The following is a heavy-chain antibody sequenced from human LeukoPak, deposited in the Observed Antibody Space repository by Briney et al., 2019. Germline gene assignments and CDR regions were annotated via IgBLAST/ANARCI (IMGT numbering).Heavy chain of an antibody. CDR2: INHSGST. Sequence: SETLSLTCAVYGGSFSCYYWSWIRQPPGKGLEWIGEINHSGSTNYNPSLKSRVTISVDTSKNQFSLKLSSVTAADTAVYYCARGLIVVVPAAMVHYYMDVWGKGTTVTVSS. V-gene: IGHV4-34*01. J-gene: IGHJ6*03. CDR3: ARGLIVVVPAAMVHYYMDV. CDR1: GGSFSCYY. D-gene: IGHD2-2*01.